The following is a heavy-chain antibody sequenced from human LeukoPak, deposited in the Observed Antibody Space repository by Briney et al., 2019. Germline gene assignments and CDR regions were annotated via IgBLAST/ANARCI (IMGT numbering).Heavy chain of an antibody. CDR1: GFTFSSYS. J-gene: IGHJ4*02. Sequence: PGGSLRLSCAASGFTFSSYSMNWVRQAPGKGLEWVSSISSSSSYIYYADSVKGRFTISRDNAKNSLYLQMNSLRAEDTAMYYCARDQEWFLDYWGQGTLVTVSS. V-gene: IGHV3-21*01. D-gene: IGHD3-3*01. CDR2: ISSSSSYI. CDR3: ARDQEWFLDY.